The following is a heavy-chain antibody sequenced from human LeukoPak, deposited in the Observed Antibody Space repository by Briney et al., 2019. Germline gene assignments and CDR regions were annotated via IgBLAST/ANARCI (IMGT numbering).Heavy chain of an antibody. V-gene: IGHV1-18*01. CDR1: GYTFTTYG. CDR2: ISAYNGNT. D-gene: IGHD6-13*01. CDR3: ARESRVQPDAFDI. Sequence: ASVKVTCKASGYTFTTYGIAWVRRPPGQGLEWMGWISAYNGNTNSAQKLQGRVTMTTDKSTSTAYMELRNLRSDDTAVYYCARESRVQPDAFDIWGQGTMVTVSS. J-gene: IGHJ3*02.